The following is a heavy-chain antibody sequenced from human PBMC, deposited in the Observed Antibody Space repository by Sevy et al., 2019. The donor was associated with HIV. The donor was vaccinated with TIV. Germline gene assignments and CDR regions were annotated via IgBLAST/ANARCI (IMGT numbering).Heavy chain of an antibody. CDR2: IKQDGSEK. Sequence: GGSLRLSCAASGFTFSSYWMSWVRQALGKGLEWVANIKQDGSEKYYVDSVKGRFTISRDNAKNSLYLQMNSLRAEDTAVYYCARDYCSGGSCYPIGDAFDIWGQGTMVTVSS. CDR3: ARDYCSGGSCYPIGDAFDI. V-gene: IGHV3-7*01. D-gene: IGHD2-15*01. J-gene: IGHJ3*02. CDR1: GFTFSSYW.